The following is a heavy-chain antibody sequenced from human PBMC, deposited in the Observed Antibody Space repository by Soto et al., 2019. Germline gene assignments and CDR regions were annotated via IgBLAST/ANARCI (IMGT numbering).Heavy chain of an antibody. CDR2: INHSGST. CDR1: GGSFSGYY. Sequence: QVQLQQWGAGLLKPSETLSLTCAVYGGSFSGYYWSWIRQPPGKGLEWIGEINHSGSTNYNPSLKSRVTISVDTSKNQFSLKLSSVTAADTAVYYCARAREYYDYGDYFFIRAQSRWYFDLWGRGTLVTVSS. D-gene: IGHD4-17*01. V-gene: IGHV4-34*01. CDR3: ARAREYYDYGDYFFIRAQSRWYFDL. J-gene: IGHJ2*01.